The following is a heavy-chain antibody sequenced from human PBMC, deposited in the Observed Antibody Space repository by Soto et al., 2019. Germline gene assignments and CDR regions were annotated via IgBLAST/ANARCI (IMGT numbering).Heavy chain of an antibody. CDR3: AREVNGVGFDP. CDR1: GGSIISGGYY. V-gene: IGHV4-31*03. Sequence: PSETLSLTCTVSGGSIISGGYYWSWIRQHPGKGLEYIGYIYYSGSIYYNPSLKSRLTLSVDTSKNQFSLKLSSVTAADTAVYYCAREVNGVGFDPWGQGTLVTVSS. D-gene: IGHD2-8*01. CDR2: IYYSGSI. J-gene: IGHJ5*02.